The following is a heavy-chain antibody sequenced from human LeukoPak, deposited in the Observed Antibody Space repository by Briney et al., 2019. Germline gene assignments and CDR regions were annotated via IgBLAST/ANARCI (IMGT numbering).Heavy chain of an antibody. Sequence: GGSLRLSCAASGFTYRSYRMNWVRQAPGKGLEWVADIKQDGSEKLYVKSVRGRFTISRDNAKMSLFLQMNSLRAEDTAVYYCARDNGVVHGVYYMDVWGKGTTVTVS. CDR1: GFTYRSYR. J-gene: IGHJ6*03. V-gene: IGHV3-7*01. CDR2: IKQDGSEK. D-gene: IGHD3-3*01. CDR3: ARDNGVVHGVYYMDV.